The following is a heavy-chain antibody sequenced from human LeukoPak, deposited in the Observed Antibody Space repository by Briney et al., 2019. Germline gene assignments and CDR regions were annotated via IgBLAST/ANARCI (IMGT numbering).Heavy chain of an antibody. CDR2: IIPILGIA. D-gene: IGHD6-13*01. CDR3: ARAGPSSSWYGDY. J-gene: IGHJ4*02. CDR1: GGTFSSYA. Sequence: SVKVSCKASGGTFSSYAISWVRQAPGQGLEWMGRIIPILGIANYAQKFQGRVTITADKSTSTAYMELSSLRSEDTAVYYCARAGPSSSWYGDYWGQGTLVTVSS. V-gene: IGHV1-69*04.